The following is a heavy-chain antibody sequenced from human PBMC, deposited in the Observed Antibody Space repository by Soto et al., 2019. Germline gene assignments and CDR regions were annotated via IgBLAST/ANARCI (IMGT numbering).Heavy chain of an antibody. CDR1: GYSFTDYH. V-gene: IGHV1-2*04. Sequence: ASVKVSCKASGYSFTDYHIHWVRQATGQGLEWLGRINPKSGGTSTAQKFQGWVTMTTDTSISTASMELTRLTSDDTAIYYSARGDSTDCSNGVCSFFYNHDMDVWGQGTTVTVS. J-gene: IGHJ6*02. D-gene: IGHD2-8*01. CDR3: ARGDSTDCSNGVCSFFYNHDMDV. CDR2: INPKSGGT.